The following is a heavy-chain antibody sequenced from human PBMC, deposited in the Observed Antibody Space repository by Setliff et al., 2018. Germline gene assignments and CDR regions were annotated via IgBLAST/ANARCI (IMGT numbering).Heavy chain of an antibody. Sequence: ASVKVSCKASGGTFSSYAISWVRQAPGQGLEWMGGIIPILGIANYAQKFQGRVTITADESTSTAYMELSSLRSEDTAVYYCARVALESNDSSGYYSGENYYYGMDVWGQGTTVTVSS. CDR3: ARVALESNDSSGYYSGENYYYGMDV. V-gene: IGHV1-69*10. CDR2: IIPILGIA. CDR1: GGTFSSYA. D-gene: IGHD3-22*01. J-gene: IGHJ6*02.